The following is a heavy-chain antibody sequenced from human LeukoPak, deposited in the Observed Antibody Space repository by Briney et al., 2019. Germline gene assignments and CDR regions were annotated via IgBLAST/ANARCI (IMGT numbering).Heavy chain of an antibody. CDR2: ISSSSSYI. J-gene: IGHJ4*01. CDR1: GVTFSSYS. D-gene: IGHD2-2*03. CDR3: VTDNPGIMDFAH. V-gene: IGHV3-21*01. Sequence: KPGGSLRLSCAASGVTFSSYSMNWVRQAPGKGLEWVSSISSSSSYIYYADSVKGRFTISRDNTRNSLYLQMNSLRAEDTAVYYCVTDNPGIMDFAHWGQGTLVTVSS.